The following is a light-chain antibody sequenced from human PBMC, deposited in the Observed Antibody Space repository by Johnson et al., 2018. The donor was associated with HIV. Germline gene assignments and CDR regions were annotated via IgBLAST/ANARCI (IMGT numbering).Light chain of an antibody. J-gene: IGLJ1*01. CDR2: DNN. V-gene: IGLV1-51*01. CDR1: SSIIGNNY. CDR3: GTWDSSLSAVV. Sequence: QPVLTQPPSVSAAPGQKVTISCSGSSSIIGNNYVSWYQQLPGTAPKLLIYDNNKRPSGIPDRFSGSKSGTSATLGITGLQTGDEADYYCGTWDSSLSAVVFGTGTKVTVL.